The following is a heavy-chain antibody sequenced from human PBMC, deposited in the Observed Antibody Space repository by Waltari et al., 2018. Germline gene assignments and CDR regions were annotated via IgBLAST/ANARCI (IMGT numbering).Heavy chain of an antibody. Sequence: QVQLQESGPGLVKPSETLSLTCAVSGYSISSGYYWGWIRQPPGKGLEWIGSIYHSGSTYYNPSPKSRVTISVDTSKNQFSLNLSSVTAADTAVYYCAAELYTGYSSSWYPYNWFDPWGQGTLVTVSS. CDR2: IYHSGST. CDR3: AAELYTGYSSSWYPYNWFDP. D-gene: IGHD6-13*01. J-gene: IGHJ5*02. V-gene: IGHV4-38-2*01. CDR1: GYSISSGYY.